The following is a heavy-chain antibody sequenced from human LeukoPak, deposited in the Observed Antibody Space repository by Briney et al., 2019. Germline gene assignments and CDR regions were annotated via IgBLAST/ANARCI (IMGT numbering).Heavy chain of an antibody. J-gene: IGHJ4*02. D-gene: IGHD5-18*01. Sequence: GGSLRLSCVASGFTFSSYWMTWVRQAPGKGLEWVSAISGSGGSTYYADSVKGRLTISRDNSKNTLYLQMNSLRAEDTAVYYCAKVGVGYSYGLFDYWGQGTLVTVSS. CDR1: GFTFSSYW. CDR2: ISGSGGST. V-gene: IGHV3-23*01. CDR3: AKVGVGYSYGLFDY.